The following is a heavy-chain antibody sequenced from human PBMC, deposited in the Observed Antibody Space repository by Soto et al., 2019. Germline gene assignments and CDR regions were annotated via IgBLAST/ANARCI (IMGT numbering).Heavy chain of an antibody. CDR2: INPSGGST. CDR1: GYTFTSYY. CDR3: ARSGKAVAGKGWFDP. Sequence: QVQLVQSGAEVKKPGASVKVSCKASGYTFTSYYMHWVRQAPGQGLEWMGIINPSGGSTSYAQKFQGRVTMTRDTSTSTVYMELSSLRSEDTAVYYCARSGKAVAGKGWFDPWGQGTLVTVSS. V-gene: IGHV1-46*01. D-gene: IGHD6-19*01. J-gene: IGHJ5*02.